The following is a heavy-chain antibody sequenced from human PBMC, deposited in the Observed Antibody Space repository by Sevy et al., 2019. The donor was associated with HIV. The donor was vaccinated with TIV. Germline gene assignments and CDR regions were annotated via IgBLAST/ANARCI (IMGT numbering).Heavy chain of an antibody. CDR3: ARDPVQLERRSNWFDP. CDR2: ISSSSSYI. J-gene: IGHJ5*02. Sequence: GGSLRLSCAASGFTFSSYSMKWVRQAPGKGLEWVSSISSSSSYIYYADSVKGRFTISRDNAKNSLYLQMNSLRAEDTAVYYCARDPVQLERRSNWFDPWGQGTLITVSS. CDR1: GFTFSSYS. D-gene: IGHD1-1*01. V-gene: IGHV3-21*01.